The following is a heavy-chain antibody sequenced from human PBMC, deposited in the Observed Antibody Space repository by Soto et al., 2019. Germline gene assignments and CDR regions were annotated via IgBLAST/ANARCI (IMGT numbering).Heavy chain of an antibody. CDR2: INTYNGMT. CDR1: GYTFINYH. D-gene: IGHD5-12*01. CDR3: PKSPRGEMATD. Sequence: QVQLVQSGGEVKKPGASVTVSCKASGYTFINYHITWVRQAPGQGLEWMAWINTYNGMTDYAQRFQGRVTMTRDISTSTAYMELRNLGSDDTAVYFCPKSPRGEMATDWGQGTLVTVSS. V-gene: IGHV1-18*01. J-gene: IGHJ4*02.